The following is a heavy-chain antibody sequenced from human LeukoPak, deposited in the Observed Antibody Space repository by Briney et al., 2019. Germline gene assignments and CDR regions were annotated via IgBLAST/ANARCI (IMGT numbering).Heavy chain of an antibody. CDR3: ARSRSLRRSGWYWFDP. CDR1: GYSFTSYW. J-gene: IGHJ5*02. D-gene: IGHD6-19*01. Sequence: GESLKISCKGSGYSFTSYWIGWVRQMPGKGLEWMGIIYPGDSDTRYSPSFQGQVTISADKSISTAYLQWSSLKASDTAMYYCARSRSLRRSGWYWFDPWGQGTLVTVSS. V-gene: IGHV5-51*01. CDR2: IYPGDSDT.